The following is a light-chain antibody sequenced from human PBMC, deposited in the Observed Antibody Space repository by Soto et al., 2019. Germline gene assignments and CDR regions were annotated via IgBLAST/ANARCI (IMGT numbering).Light chain of an antibody. V-gene: IGKV3D-20*02. J-gene: IGKJ4*01. Sequence: ILFERSRGTLTVYTWVRATLSYRASQHFRGDSLAWYQQTPGQPPRLLIYAASSRATGIPDRFSGSGSGTDFTLTISSLEPADFAVYYCPQRTDWVTFGGGTKVDIK. CDR3: PQRTDWVT. CDR1: QHFRGDS. CDR2: AAS.